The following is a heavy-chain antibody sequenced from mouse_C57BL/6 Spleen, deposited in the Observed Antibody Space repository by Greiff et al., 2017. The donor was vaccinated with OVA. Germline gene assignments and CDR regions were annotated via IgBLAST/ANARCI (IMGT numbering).Heavy chain of an antibody. D-gene: IGHD2-1*01. V-gene: IGHV1-80*01. CDR1: GYAFSSYW. J-gene: IGHJ2*01. CDR3: ARAIYYGNYLYFDY. CDR2: IYPGDGDT. Sequence: VQLVESGAELVKPGASVKISCKASGYAFSSYWMNWVKQRPGKGLEWIGQIYPGDGDTNYNGKFKGKATLTADKSSSTAYMQLSSLTSEDSAVYFCARAIYYGNYLYFDYWGQGTTLTVSS.